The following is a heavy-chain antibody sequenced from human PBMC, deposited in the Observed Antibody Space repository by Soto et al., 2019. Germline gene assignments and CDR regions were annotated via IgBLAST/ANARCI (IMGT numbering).Heavy chain of an antibody. CDR2: ISYDGSNK. J-gene: IGHJ4*02. CDR3: AKGPSYDFWSGFAKY. V-gene: IGHV3-30*18. Sequence: VQLVESGGGVVQPGRSLRLSCAASGFTFSSYGMHWVRQAPGKGLEWVAVISYDGSNKYYADSVKGRFTISRDNSKNTLYLQMNSLRAEDTAVYYCAKGPSYDFWSGFAKYWGQGTLVTVSS. CDR1: GFTFSSYG. D-gene: IGHD3-3*01.